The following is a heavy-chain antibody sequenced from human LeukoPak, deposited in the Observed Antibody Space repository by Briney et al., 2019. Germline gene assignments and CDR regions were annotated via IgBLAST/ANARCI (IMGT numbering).Heavy chain of an antibody. J-gene: IGHJ3*02. CDR1: GGSISSYY. CDR3: ARATYYDSSVRAFDI. Sequence: PSETLSLTCTVSGGSISSYYWSWIRQPPGKGLEWIGYIYYSGSTNYNPSLKSRVTISVDMSKNQFSLKLTSVTAADTAVYCCARATYYDSSVRAFDIWGQGTMVTVSS. D-gene: IGHD3-22*01. V-gene: IGHV4-59*12. CDR2: IYYSGST.